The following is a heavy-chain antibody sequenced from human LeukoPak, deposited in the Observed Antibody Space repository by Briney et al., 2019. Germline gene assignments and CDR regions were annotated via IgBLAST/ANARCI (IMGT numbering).Heavy chain of an antibody. J-gene: IGHJ4*02. CDR1: GGSFSGYY. D-gene: IGHD3-10*01. CDR2: INHSGST. V-gene: IGHV4-34*01. CDR3: ARVFGYDYYGSGSYYPRDYFDY. Sequence: SETLSLTCAVYGGSFSGYYWSWIRLPPGKGLEWIGEINHSGSTNYNPSLKSRVTISVDTSKNQFSLKLSSVTAADTAVYYCARVFGYDYYGSGSYYPRDYFDYWGQGTLVTVSS.